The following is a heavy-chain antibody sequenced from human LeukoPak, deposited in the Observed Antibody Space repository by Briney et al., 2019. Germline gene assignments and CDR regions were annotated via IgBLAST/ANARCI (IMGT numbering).Heavy chain of an antibody. CDR1: GFTFDDYA. V-gene: IGHV3-9*01. CDR3: ARDLSPDEVIVVVITGVLDY. Sequence: PGGSLRLSRAASGFTFDDYAMHWVRQAPGKGLEWVSGISWNSGSIGYADSVKGRFTISRDNAKNSLYLQMNSLRAEDTAVYYCARDLSPDEVIVVVITGVLDYWGQGTLVTVSS. D-gene: IGHD3-22*01. CDR2: ISWNSGSI. J-gene: IGHJ4*02.